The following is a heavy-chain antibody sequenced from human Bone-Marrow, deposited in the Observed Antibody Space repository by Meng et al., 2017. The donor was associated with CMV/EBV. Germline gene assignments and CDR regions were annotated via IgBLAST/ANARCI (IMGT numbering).Heavy chain of an antibody. J-gene: IGHJ3*02. CDR1: GFTFSDYY. D-gene: IGHD3-3*01. V-gene: IGHV3-11*01. Sequence: GESLKISCAASGFTFSDYYMSWIRQAPGKGLEWVSYISSSGSTIYYADSVKGRFTISRDNAKNSLYLQMNSLRAEDTALYYCAKDDDTIFGRNDAFDIWGQGTMVTVSS. CDR2: ISSSGSTI. CDR3: AKDDDTIFGRNDAFDI.